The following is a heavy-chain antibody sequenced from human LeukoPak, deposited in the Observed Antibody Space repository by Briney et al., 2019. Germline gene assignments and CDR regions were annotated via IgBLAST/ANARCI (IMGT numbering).Heavy chain of an antibody. V-gene: IGHV3-30*02. CDR3: AKEGAQQDYMDV. J-gene: IGHJ6*03. Sequence: PGGSLRLSCAASGFTFSSYGMHWVRQAPGKGLEWVAFIRYDGSNKYYADSVKGRFTISRDNSKNTLYLQMNSLRAEDTAVYYCAKEGAQQDYMDVWGKGTTVTVSS. D-gene: IGHD6-13*01. CDR1: GFTFSSYG. CDR2: IRYDGSNK.